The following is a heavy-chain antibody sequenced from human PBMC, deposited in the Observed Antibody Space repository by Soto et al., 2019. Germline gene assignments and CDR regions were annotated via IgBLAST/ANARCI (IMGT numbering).Heavy chain of an antibody. D-gene: IGHD2-15*01. V-gene: IGHV3-23*01. J-gene: IGHJ4*02. CDR1: GLTFGNYA. CDR3: AKGGHASPFDY. CDR2: ISGRGDIT. Sequence: EVRLLESGGGLVQTGGSLRLSCAASGLTFGNYAMTWVRQVPGRGLEWVATISGRGDITFYADSVEGRFTLSRDNSKNTHWLKMNKLSVVDTAVFYCAKGGHASPFDYWGQGALVTVSS.